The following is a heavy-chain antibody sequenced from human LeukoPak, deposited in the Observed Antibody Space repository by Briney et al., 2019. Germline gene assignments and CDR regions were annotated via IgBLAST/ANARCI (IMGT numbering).Heavy chain of an antibody. D-gene: IGHD2-15*01. Sequence: SETLSLTCAVYGGSFSVYYWSWIRQPPGKGLEWIGEINHSGSTNYNPSLKSRVTISVDTSKNQFSLKLSSVTAADTAVYYCARGRWPKGSIDYWGQGTLVTVSS. V-gene: IGHV4-34*01. CDR3: ARGRWPKGSIDY. J-gene: IGHJ4*02. CDR1: GGSFSVYY. CDR2: INHSGST.